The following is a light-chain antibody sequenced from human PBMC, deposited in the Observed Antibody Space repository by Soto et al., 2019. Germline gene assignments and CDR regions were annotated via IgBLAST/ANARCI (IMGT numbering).Light chain of an antibody. V-gene: IGKV4-1*01. CDR2: WAS. J-gene: IGKJ2*01. CDR3: QQYYRTPPYS. CDR1: QSILYSSNNKNY. Sequence: DIVMTQSPDSLAVSLGERATINCKSSQSILYSSNNKNYLAWYQQKTGQPPKLLIHWASTRESGVPDRFSGSGSRTDFALTISALQAEDVAVYYCQQYYRTPPYSFGQGTKLEIK.